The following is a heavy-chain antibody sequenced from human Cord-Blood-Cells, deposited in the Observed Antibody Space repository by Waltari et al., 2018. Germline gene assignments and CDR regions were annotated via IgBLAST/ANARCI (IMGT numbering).Heavy chain of an antibody. CDR3: ARVGGDDYYDSSGYYYFDY. V-gene: IGHV4-39*07. J-gene: IGHJ4*02. D-gene: IGHD3-22*01. CDR1: GGSISSSSYY. Sequence: QLQLQESGPGLVKPSETLSLTCTVSGGSISSSSYYWGWIRQPPGKGLEWIGSIYYSGRPCENPSRKGGVPISVATSKNQFSLKLSSVTAADTAVYYCARVGGDDYYDSSGYYYFDYWGQGTLVTVSS. CDR2: IYYSGRP.